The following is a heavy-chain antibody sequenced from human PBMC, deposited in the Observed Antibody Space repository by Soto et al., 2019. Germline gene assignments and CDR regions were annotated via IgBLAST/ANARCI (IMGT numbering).Heavy chain of an antibody. CDR1: GGCISSYY. V-gene: IGHV4-59*01. CDR3: ARGRRYAWNYAVYYYYYGMDV. Sequence: ELLSLTGTVSGGCISSYYWSWIRQPPGKGLELIGYIYYSGSTNYNPSLKSRVTISVDTSKNQFSLKLRSVTDADTAVYYCARGRRYAWNYAVYYYYYGMDVWGQGTTVTVSS. CDR2: IYYSGST. J-gene: IGHJ6*02. D-gene: IGHD1-7*01.